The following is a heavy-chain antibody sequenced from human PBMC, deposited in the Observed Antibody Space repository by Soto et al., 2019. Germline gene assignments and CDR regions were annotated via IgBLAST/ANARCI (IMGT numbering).Heavy chain of an antibody. V-gene: IGHV3-11*01. J-gene: IGHJ6*03. D-gene: IGHD2-2*01. CDR3: ASYGYCSSTSCYPSANYYYMDV. Sequence: QVQLVESGGGLVKPGGSLRLSCAASGFTFSDYYMSWIRQAPGKGLEWVSYISSSGSTIYYADSVKGRFTISRDNAKNSLYLQMNSLRADDTAVYYCASYGYCSSTSCYPSANYYYMDVWGKGTTVTVSS. CDR2: ISSSGSTI. CDR1: GFTFSDYY.